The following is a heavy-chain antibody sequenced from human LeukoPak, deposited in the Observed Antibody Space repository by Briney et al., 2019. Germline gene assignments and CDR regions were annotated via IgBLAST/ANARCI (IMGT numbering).Heavy chain of an antibody. V-gene: IGHV4-59*08. CDR3: AKSSYYDSSGYYYWALFDY. J-gene: IGHJ4*02. CDR2: IYYSGST. Sequence: PSETLSLTCTVSGGSISSYYWSWIRQPPGKGLEWIGYIYYSGSTNYNPSLKSRVTISVDTSKNQFSLKLSSVTAADTAVYYCAKSSYYDSSGYYYWALFDYWGQGTLVTVSS. CDR1: GGSISSYY. D-gene: IGHD3-22*01.